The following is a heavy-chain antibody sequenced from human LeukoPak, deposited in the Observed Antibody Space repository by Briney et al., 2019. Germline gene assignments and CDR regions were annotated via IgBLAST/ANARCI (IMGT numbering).Heavy chain of an antibody. CDR3: AREVSEGYSSGWYRLDY. J-gene: IGHJ4*02. Sequence: SETLSLTCTVSGGSISTSNYYWSWIRQPPGKGLEWIGYIYYSGSTNYNPSLKSRVTISVDTSKNQFSLKLSSVTAADTAVYYCAREVSEGYSSGWYRLDYWGQGTLVTVSS. CDR2: IYYSGST. V-gene: IGHV4-61*01. D-gene: IGHD6-19*01. CDR1: GGSISTSNYY.